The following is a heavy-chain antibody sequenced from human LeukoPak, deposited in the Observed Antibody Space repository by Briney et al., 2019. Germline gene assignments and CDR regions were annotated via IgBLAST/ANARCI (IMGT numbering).Heavy chain of an antibody. CDR1: GYTFTGYY. Sequence: ASVKVSCKASGYTFTGYYMHWVRQAPGQGLEWMGWINPNSGGTNYAQKFQGRVTMTRDTSISTAYMELSRLRSDDTAVYYCATLRGWYNWFDPWGQGTLVTVSS. CDR2: INPNSGGT. CDR3: ATLRGWYNWFDP. V-gene: IGHV1-2*02. D-gene: IGHD2-15*01. J-gene: IGHJ5*02.